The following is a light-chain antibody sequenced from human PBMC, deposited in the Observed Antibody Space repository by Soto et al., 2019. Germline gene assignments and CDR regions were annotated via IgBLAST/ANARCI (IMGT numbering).Light chain of an antibody. CDR1: QSVSSSY. J-gene: IGKJ1*01. V-gene: IGKV3-20*01. CDR3: QQYGSSGT. Sequence: EIVLTQSPGTLSLSPGERATLSCRASQSVSSSYLAWYQQKPGQAPRLLIYGASNRATGIPDRFSGSGSGTDFTLTISRLEPEDCAVYYCQQYGSSGTFGQGTKVDIK. CDR2: GAS.